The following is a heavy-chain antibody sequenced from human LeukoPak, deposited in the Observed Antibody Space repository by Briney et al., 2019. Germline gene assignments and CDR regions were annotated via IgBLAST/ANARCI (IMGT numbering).Heavy chain of an antibody. CDR3: ARTYYYDSSGYSPYYFDY. Sequence: SDTLSLTCTVSGGSISSYYWSWIRQPPGKGLEWIGYIDYSGSTNYNPSLKSRVTISVDTSKNQFSLKLSSVTAADTAVYYCARTYYYDSSGYSPYYFDYWGQGTLVSVSS. V-gene: IGHV4-59*07. D-gene: IGHD3-22*01. CDR2: IDYSGST. CDR1: GGSISSYY. J-gene: IGHJ4*02.